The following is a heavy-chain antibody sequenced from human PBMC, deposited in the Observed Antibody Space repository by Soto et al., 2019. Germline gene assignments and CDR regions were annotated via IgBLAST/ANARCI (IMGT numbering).Heavy chain of an antibody. V-gene: IGHV4-59*01. CDR3: ASMIGDPVLSFDS. CDR1: GGSISSYY. Sequence: QVQLQESGPGLVKPSETLSLTCTVSGGSISSYYWSWIRQPPGKGLEWIGFIFYSGSTSYNPTLKSHVTISKDTSEYQFSLKLNSVTAADTAVYYCASMIGDPVLSFDSWGQGTLVAVSS. CDR2: IFYSGST. D-gene: IGHD3-10*02. J-gene: IGHJ5*01.